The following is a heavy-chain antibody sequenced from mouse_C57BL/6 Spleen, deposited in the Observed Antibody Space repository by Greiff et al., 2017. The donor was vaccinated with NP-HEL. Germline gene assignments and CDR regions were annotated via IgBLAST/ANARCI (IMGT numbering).Heavy chain of an antibody. V-gene: IGHV7-1*01. CDR2: SRNKANDYTT. CDR1: GFTFSDFY. CDR3: ARDAGSYYGSSYPDWYFDV. J-gene: IGHJ1*03. Sequence: EVKVVESGGGLVQSGRSLRLSCATSGFTFSDFYMEWVRQAPGKGLEWIAASRNKANDYTTEYSASVKGRFIVSRDTSQSILYLQMNALRAEDTAIYYCARDAGSYYGSSYPDWYFDVWGTGTTVTVSS. D-gene: IGHD1-1*01.